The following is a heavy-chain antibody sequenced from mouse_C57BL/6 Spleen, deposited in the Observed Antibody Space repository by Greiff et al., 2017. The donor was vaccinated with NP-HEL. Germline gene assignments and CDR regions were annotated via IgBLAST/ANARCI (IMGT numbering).Heavy chain of an antibody. J-gene: IGHJ3*01. V-gene: IGHV2-2*01. D-gene: IGHD4-1*01. CDR2: IWSGGST. CDR1: GFSLTSYG. CDR3: AREGETGTLAY. Sequence: VHLVESGPGLVQPSQSLSITCTVSGFSLTSYGVHWVRQSPGKGLEWLGVIWSGGSTDYNAAFISRLSISKDNSKSQVFFKMNSLQADDTAIYYCAREGETGTLAYWGQGTLVTVSA.